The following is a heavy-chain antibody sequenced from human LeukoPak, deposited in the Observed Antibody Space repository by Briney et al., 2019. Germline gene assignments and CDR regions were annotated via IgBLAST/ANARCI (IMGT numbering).Heavy chain of an antibody. CDR1: GGSISSSVYF. J-gene: IGHJ4*02. Sequence: SETLSLTRTVPGGSISSSVYFWAWIRQPPGKGLEWSGSIYYTGSTYYNPSLKSRVTISVDTSKNQFSLKLSSVTAADTAVYYCAREGSVSSGWGYFDYWGQGTLVTVSS. CDR2: IYYTGST. CDR3: AREGSVSSGWGYFDY. V-gene: IGHV4-39*07. D-gene: IGHD6-19*01.